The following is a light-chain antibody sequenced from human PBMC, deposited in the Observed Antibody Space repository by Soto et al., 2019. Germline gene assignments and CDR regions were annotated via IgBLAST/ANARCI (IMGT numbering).Light chain of an antibody. CDR3: QQANSFPLT. Sequence: DIQMPQSPSSVSASVGDRVSITCRASQGISNWLAWSQQQPGRAPKLLIYTGSSLQSGVPSRFSGTVSGTDFTLTISSLQTEDVATYYWQQANSFPLTFGGGTKVEIK. J-gene: IGKJ4*01. CDR2: TGS. CDR1: QGISNW. V-gene: IGKV1-12*01.